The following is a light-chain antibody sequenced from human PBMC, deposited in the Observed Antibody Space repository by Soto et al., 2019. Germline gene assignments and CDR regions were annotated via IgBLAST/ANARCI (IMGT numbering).Light chain of an antibody. CDR3: CSYAGSYTYI. V-gene: IGLV2-11*01. Sequence: QSALTQPRSVSGSPGQSVTISCTGSYSDVGIFYFVSWYQQYPGKGPKLIIYDVTERPSGVPDRFSGSKSGNTASLTISGLQAEDEADYYCCSYAGSYTYIFGSGTKVTVL. J-gene: IGLJ1*01. CDR2: DVT. CDR1: YSDVGIFYF.